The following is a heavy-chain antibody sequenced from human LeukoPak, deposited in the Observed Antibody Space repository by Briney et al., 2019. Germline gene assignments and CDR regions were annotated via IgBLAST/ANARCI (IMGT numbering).Heavy chain of an antibody. D-gene: IGHD6-13*01. CDR2: ISSSSSYI. Sequence: PGGSLRLSCAASGFTFSSYSMNWVRQAPGKGLEWVSSISSSSSYIYYADSVKGRFTISRDNAKNSLYLQMNSLRAEDTSVYYCARDGRSSSKFDYWGQGTLVTVSS. CDR3: ARDGRSSSKFDY. CDR1: GFTFSSYS. V-gene: IGHV3-21*01. J-gene: IGHJ4*02.